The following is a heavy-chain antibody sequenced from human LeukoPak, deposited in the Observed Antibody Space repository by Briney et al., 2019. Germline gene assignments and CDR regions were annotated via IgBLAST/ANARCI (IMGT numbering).Heavy chain of an antibody. CDR2: IYHSGST. V-gene: IGHV4-4*02. CDR3: ARHDSSGPYNAFDI. Sequence: SETLSLTCAVSGGSISSSNWWSWVRQPPGKGLECIGEIYHSGSTYYNPSLKSRVTISVDTSKNQFSLKLSSVTAAETAVYYCARHDSSGPYNAFDIWGQGTMVTVSS. J-gene: IGHJ3*02. CDR1: GGSISSSNW. D-gene: IGHD3-22*01.